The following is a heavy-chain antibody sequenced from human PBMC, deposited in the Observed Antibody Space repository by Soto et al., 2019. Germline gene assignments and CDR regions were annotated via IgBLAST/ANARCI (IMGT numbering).Heavy chain of an antibody. D-gene: IGHD4-17*01. Sequence: SETLSLTCTVSGGSISSYYWSWIRQPPGKGLEWIGYIYYSVSTNYNPSLKSRVTISVDTSKNQFSLKLSSVTAADTAVYYCARETTVTTAYYFDYWGQGTLVTVSS. CDR2: IYYSVST. CDR3: ARETTVTTAYYFDY. J-gene: IGHJ4*02. CDR1: GGSISSYY. V-gene: IGHV4-59*01.